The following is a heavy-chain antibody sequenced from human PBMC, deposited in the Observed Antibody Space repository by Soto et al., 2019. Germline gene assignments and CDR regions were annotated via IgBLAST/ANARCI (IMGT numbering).Heavy chain of an antibody. Sequence: EVQLLESGGGLVQPGGSLRLSCAASGLTFSGYGMSWVRQAPGTGLEWVSAISGSGSTTYYADSVKGRFTISRDDSKNIRFLQMSSLRAEDTAVYYCVTRSRGLQSSPPRLDSWGQGTLVTVSS. CDR1: GLTFSGYG. CDR3: VTRSRGLQSSPPRLDS. V-gene: IGHV3-23*01. J-gene: IGHJ4*02. D-gene: IGHD4-4*01. CDR2: ISGSGSTT.